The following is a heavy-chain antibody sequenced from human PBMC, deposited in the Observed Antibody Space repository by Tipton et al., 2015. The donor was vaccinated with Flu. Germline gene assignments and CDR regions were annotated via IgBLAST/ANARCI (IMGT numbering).Heavy chain of an antibody. CDR3: AKVIPEKVSGLDY. V-gene: IGHV3-53*01. D-gene: IGHD5/OR15-5a*01. CDR2: IYINDKT. CDR1: AFSLTDNY. J-gene: IGHJ4*02. Sequence: SLRLSCAISAFSLTDNYVSWVRQAPGKGLEWVSLIYINDKTYYSDSVKGRFTVSRDNSKNMLYLRMNSLSAEDTAIYYCAKVIPEKVSGLDYWGQGTLVTVSS.